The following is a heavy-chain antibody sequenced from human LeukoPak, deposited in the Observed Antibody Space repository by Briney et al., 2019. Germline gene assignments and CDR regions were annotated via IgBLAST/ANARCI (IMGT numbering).Heavy chain of an antibody. Sequence: ASVQVSCKASGYTFTTYDSNWVRQASGQGLEWMGWMDPKTGKSGYAQKFQGRVSMTRNTSIATAYLEFSSLRPADTAIYYCVTGAPWVWGQGTLIVVSS. CDR3: VTGAPWV. CDR2: MDPKTGKS. J-gene: IGHJ4*02. V-gene: IGHV1-8*01. D-gene: IGHD1-26*01. CDR1: GYTFTTYD.